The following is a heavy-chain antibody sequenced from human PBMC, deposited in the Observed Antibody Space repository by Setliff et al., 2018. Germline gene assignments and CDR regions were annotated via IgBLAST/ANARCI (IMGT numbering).Heavy chain of an antibody. V-gene: IGHV4-39*07. CDR1: GGSVSSTSHY. J-gene: IGHJ6*02. Sequence: SETLSLTCNVSGGSVSSTSHYWGWVRQPPGKGLEWIGDIYKGGSTYYNPSLRSRVSMSLDTSKRQVSLNLNSVTAADTGVYYCATRTFAVIPHSGLGLDYFYGMDVWGRGTTVTVS. CDR2: IYKGGST. D-gene: IGHD2-21*01. CDR3: ATRTFAVIPHSGLGLDYFYGMDV.